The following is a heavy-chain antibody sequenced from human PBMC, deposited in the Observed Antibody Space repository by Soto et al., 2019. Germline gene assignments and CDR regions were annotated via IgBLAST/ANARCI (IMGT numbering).Heavy chain of an antibody. D-gene: IGHD3-9*01. CDR2: ISSNSSYI. J-gene: IGHJ6*02. Sequence: GGSLRLSCAASGFTFVDYAMRWVRQAPGKGLEWVSSISSNSSYIYYADSVKGRFTISRDNAKNSLYLQMNSLRAEDTAVYYCARDSYDDILTGYYAQTYGMDVWGQGTTVTVSS. CDR3: ARDSYDDILTGYYAQTYGMDV. V-gene: IGHV3-21*01. CDR1: GFTFVDYA.